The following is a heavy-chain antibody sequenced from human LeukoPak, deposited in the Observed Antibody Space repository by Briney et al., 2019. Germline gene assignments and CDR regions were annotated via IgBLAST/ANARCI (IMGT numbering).Heavy chain of an antibody. Sequence: PGGSLRLSCTPSGFTFSTYAMSWVRQAPGKGLEWVSSIVRSGALAYHADSVNGRFTISRDNAKNTLYLQMFSLRADDTALYYCAPGSDSGYDRVGTYFDYWGQGTLVSVSS. D-gene: IGHD5-12*01. J-gene: IGHJ4*02. CDR3: APGSDSGYDRVGTYFDY. CDR1: GFTFSTYA. CDR2: IVRSGALA. V-gene: IGHV3-23*01.